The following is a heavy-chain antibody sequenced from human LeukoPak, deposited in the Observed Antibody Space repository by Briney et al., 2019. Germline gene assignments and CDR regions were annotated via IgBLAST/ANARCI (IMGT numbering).Heavy chain of an antibody. D-gene: IGHD2-2*01. CDR2: IYYSGST. CDR1: GGSISSSSYY. V-gene: IGHV4-39*07. CDR3: ARVGRYCSGTSCYARIYFYMDV. J-gene: IGHJ6*03. Sequence: KPSEPLSLTCTVSGGSISSSSYYWGWIRQPPGKGLEWIGSIYYSGSTYFNQSLKSRGTISVATSKTQFSLKLSSVTAADTAVYYCARVGRYCSGTSCYARIYFYMDVWGKGTTVTVSS.